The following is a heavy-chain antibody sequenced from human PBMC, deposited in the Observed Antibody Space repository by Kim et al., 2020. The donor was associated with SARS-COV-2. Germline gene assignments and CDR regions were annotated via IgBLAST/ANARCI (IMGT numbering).Heavy chain of an antibody. J-gene: IGHJ4*02. Sequence: GGSLRLSCAASGFTFSSYGMHWVRQAPGKGLEWVAVISYDGSNKYYADSVKGRFTISRDNSKNTLYLQMNSLRAEDTAVYYCAKDRRLVAGTGGFDYWGQGTLVTVSS. CDR2: ISYDGSNK. CDR3: AKDRRLVAGTGGFDY. D-gene: IGHD6-19*01. V-gene: IGHV3-30*18. CDR1: GFTFSSYG.